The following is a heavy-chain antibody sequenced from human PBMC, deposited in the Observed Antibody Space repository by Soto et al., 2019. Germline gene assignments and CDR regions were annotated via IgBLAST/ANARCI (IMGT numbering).Heavy chain of an antibody. D-gene: IGHD1-26*01. V-gene: IGHV5-51*01. CDR1: GYSFTSYW. Sequence: PGESLKISCKGSGYSFTSYWIAWVRQMPGKGLEWMGIIYPGDSDTRCSPSFQGQVTISADKSISTAYLQWDSLKASDTAMYYCARLSGSYYEPFDYWGQGTLVTVSS. CDR2: IYPGDSDT. CDR3: ARLSGSYYEPFDY. J-gene: IGHJ4*02.